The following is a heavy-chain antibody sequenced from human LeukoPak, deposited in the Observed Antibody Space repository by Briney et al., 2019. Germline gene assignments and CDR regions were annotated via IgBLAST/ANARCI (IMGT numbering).Heavy chain of an antibody. CDR1: GFTFSNYA. CDR2: INEVGDDT. J-gene: IGHJ5*02. D-gene: IGHD6-19*01. Sequence: GGSLRLSCAVSGFTFSNYAMSWVRQTPARGLEWVSPINEVGDDTNYVDSVRGRFTVSRDNSKNTLYLQLNSLRAEDTALYYCSKRGPNTGWHFFDHWGLGTLVTVS. V-gene: IGHV3-23*01. CDR3: SKRGPNTGWHFFDH.